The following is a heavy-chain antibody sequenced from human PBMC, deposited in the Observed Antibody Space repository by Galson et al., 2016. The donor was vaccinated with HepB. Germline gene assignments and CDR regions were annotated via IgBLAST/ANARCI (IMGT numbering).Heavy chain of an antibody. CDR2: IRVSSGNT. CDR3: ARDLAMETEVERDY. CDR1: GYIFSNYD. V-gene: IGHV1-18*01. D-gene: IGHD5-24*01. J-gene: IGHJ4*02. Sequence: SVKVCCKASGYIFSNYDINWVRQAPGQGLEWVGWIRVSSGNTNYAQNLQDRVTLTTDTSTSTAYMELRSLRSDDTAVYYCARDLAMETEVERDYWGQGTLLTVSS.